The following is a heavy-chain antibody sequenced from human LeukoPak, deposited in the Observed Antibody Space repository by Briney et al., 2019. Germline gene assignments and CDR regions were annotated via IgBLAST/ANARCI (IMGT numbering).Heavy chain of an antibody. CDR3: ARVHRDGYSYLCHYFDY. J-gene: IGHJ4*02. Sequence: SQTLSLTCTVSGGSIRSADYYWSWIRQPPGKGLEWIGYIYYSGSTYYSPSLKSRVTISVDMSTNQFSLRLTSVTAADTAVYFCARVHRDGYSYLCHYFDYSGQGTLVTVSA. V-gene: IGHV4-30-4*01. CDR1: GGSIRSADYY. CDR2: IYYSGST. D-gene: IGHD5-24*01.